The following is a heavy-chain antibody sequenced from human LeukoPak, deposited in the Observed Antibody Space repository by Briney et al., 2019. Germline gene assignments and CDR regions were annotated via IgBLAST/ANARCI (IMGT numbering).Heavy chain of an antibody. J-gene: IGHJ3*01. CDR2: INGDGGFT. CDR3: AKDPNGDYVGAFDF. V-gene: IGHV3-23*01. D-gene: IGHD4-17*01. Sequence: GGSLGLTCSGSGLDFGKYGMTWVRQAPGKGLESVSAINGDGGFTRYTDSVTGRFTISRVNSKNTLFLQMNSLRVEDTAVYYCAKDPNGDYVGAFDFWGPGTLVTVSS. CDR1: GLDFGKYG.